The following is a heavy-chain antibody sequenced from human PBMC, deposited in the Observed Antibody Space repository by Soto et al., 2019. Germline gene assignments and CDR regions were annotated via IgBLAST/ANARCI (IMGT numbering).Heavy chain of an antibody. V-gene: IGHV4-59*08. Sequence: SETLSLTCTVSGGSISSYYWSWIRQPPGKGLEWIGYIYYSGSTNYNPSLKSRVTISVDTSKNQFSLKLSSVTAADTAVYYCARHGVVGGDYYYYYMDVWGKGTTVTVSS. CDR2: IYYSGST. D-gene: IGHD2-15*01. CDR3: ARHGVVGGDYYYYYMDV. J-gene: IGHJ6*03. CDR1: GGSISSYY.